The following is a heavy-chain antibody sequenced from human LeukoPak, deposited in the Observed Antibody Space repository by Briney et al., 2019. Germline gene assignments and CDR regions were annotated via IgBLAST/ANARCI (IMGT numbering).Heavy chain of an antibody. CDR1: GGSISSSYYY. Sequence: SETLSLTCTVSGGSISSSYYYWGWIRQPPGKGLEWIGSIYSSGSTYYNPSLKSRVTISVDTSKNQFSLKLTSVTAADTAVYYCARASSGWYSLLNWGQGTLVTVSS. J-gene: IGHJ4*02. D-gene: IGHD6-19*01. V-gene: IGHV4-39*01. CDR2: IYSSGST. CDR3: ARASSGWYSLLN.